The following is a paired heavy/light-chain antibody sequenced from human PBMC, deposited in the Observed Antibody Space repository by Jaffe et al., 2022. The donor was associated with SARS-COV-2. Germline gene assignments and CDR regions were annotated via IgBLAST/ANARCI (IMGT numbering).Heavy chain of an antibody. D-gene: IGHD4-17*01. J-gene: IGHJ3*02. V-gene: IGHV3-23*01. Sequence: EVQLLESGGGLVQPGGSLRLSCAASGITFNSYAMSWVRQAPGKGLEWVSTISSSGGSTYYADSVKGRFTISRDNSKNTLSLQMNSLRAEDTAVYYCAKDREKDGDYGLDAFDIWGQGTMVTVSS. CDR3: AKDREKDGDYGLDAFDI. CDR2: ISSSGGST. CDR1: GITFNSYA.
Light chain of an antibody. CDR1: NIGSKN. CDR2: RDS. CDR3: QVWDSSTAGVV. V-gene: IGLV3-9*01. J-gene: IGLJ2*01. Sequence: SYELTQPLSVSVALGQTARITCGGNNIGSKNVHWYQQKPGQAPVLVIYRDSNRPSGIPERFSGSNSGNTATLTISRAQAGDEADYYCQVWDSSTAGVVFGGGTKLTVL.